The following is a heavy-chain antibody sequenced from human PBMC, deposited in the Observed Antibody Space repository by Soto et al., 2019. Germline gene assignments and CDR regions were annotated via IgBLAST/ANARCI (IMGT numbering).Heavy chain of an antibody. CDR1: GGSISSSSYY. Sequence: SETLSLTCTVSGGSISSSSYYWGWIRQPPGKGLEWIGSIYYSGSTYYNPSLKSRVTISVDTSKNQFSLKLSSVTAADTAVYYFSRLLVSIVVGVSRPPVSNWFDPWGQGTLVTVSS. CDR3: SRLLVSIVVGVSRPPVSNWFDP. CDR2: IYYSGST. V-gene: IGHV4-39*01. J-gene: IGHJ5*02. D-gene: IGHD2-2*01.